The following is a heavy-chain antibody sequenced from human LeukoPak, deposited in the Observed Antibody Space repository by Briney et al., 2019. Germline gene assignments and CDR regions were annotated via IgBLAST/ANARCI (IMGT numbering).Heavy chain of an antibody. CDR2: IRSKANSYAT. J-gene: IGHJ6*02. V-gene: IGHV3-73*01. D-gene: IGHD2-2*01. Sequence: GGSLRLSCAASGFTISGSAMRWVRQASGKGLEWVGRIRSKANSYATAYAASVKGRFTISRDDSKNTAYLQMNSLKTEDTAVYYCTTRPIVVVPAAKGPGDYYYYGMDVWGQGTTVTVSS. CDR1: GFTISGSA. CDR3: TTRPIVVVPAAKGPGDYYYYGMDV.